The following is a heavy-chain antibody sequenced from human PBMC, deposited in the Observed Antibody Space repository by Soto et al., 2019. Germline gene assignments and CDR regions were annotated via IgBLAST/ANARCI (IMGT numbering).Heavy chain of an antibody. CDR2: IIPLLDVT. V-gene: IGHV1-69*08. CDR1: GGAFTNDI. Sequence: QVHLVQSGAEAKKPGSSVKVSCKASGGAFTNDIITWVRQAPGQGLEWMGRIIPLLDVTNYAQKFQGRVTITADKSTSTAYMELNSLIYEDTAVYYCARDSPMGSTFSGYDAIDYWGQGNLVTVSS. D-gene: IGHD5-12*01. CDR3: ARDSPMGSTFSGYDAIDY. J-gene: IGHJ4*02.